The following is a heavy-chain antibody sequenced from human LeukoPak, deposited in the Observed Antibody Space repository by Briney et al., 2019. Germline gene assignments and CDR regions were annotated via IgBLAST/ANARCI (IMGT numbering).Heavy chain of an antibody. Sequence: ASVKVSCKASGYTFTGQYMHWVRQAPGQGLEWMGWIDPKSGGTKYAQKFQGRVTMTRDMSISTAYMDLRRLKSDDTAVYYCVRDMDRGQWLVRPYNWGQGTLVTVSS. V-gene: IGHV1-2*02. D-gene: IGHD6-19*01. CDR1: GYTFTGQY. CDR3: VRDMDRGQWLVRPYN. CDR2: IDPKSGGT. J-gene: IGHJ4*02.